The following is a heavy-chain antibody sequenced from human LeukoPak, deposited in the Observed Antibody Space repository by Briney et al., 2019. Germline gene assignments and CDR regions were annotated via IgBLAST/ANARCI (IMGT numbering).Heavy chain of an antibody. J-gene: IGHJ4*02. Sequence: ASVKVSCKVSGYTLTELSMHWVRQAPGKGLEWMGGFDPEDGETIYAQKLQGRVTITKDTSASTAYMNLSTLRYEDTAVYYCARGSSSDWPLEYWGRGILVTVSS. CDR1: GYTLTELS. V-gene: IGHV1-24*01. CDR2: FDPEDGET. CDR3: ARGSSSDWPLEY. D-gene: IGHD6-19*01.